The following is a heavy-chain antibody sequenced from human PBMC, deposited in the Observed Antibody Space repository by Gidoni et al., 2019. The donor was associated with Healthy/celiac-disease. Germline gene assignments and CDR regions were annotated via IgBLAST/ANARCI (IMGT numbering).Heavy chain of an antibody. CDR1: GFTVSSNY. CDR2: IYSGGST. Sequence: EVQLVESGGGLVQPGGSLRLSCAASGFTVSSNYMSWVRQAPGKGLEWVSVIYSGGSTYYADSVKGRFTISRDNSKNTLYLQMNSLRAEDTAVYYCARELTVGYDSSGYHYYYYYGMDVWGQGTTVTVSS. J-gene: IGHJ6*02. V-gene: IGHV3-66*01. D-gene: IGHD3-22*01. CDR3: ARELTVGYDSSGYHYYYYYGMDV.